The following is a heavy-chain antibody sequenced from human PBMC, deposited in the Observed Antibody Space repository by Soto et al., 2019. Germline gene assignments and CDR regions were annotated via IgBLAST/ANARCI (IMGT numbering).Heavy chain of an antibody. CDR3: ARDRSDSSRADSFEI. J-gene: IGHJ3*02. Sequence: GGSLRLSSAVSGFSVSHTYMSWVRQAPGRGLEWISVLYRGRATYYADSVKGRFTISRDDSRNTVYLQMTSLTTEDTAVYFCARDRSDSSRADSFEIWGQGTMVTVSS. CDR1: GFSVSHTY. CDR2: LYRGRAT. D-gene: IGHD6-25*01. V-gene: IGHV3-53*01.